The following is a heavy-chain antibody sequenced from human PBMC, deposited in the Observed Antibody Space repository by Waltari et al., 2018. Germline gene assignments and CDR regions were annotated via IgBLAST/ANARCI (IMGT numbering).Heavy chain of an antibody. D-gene: IGHD6-19*01. CDR1: GYSFTSYW. J-gene: IGHJ3*02. CDR2: IYTGDTET. V-gene: IGHV5-51*03. Sequence: EVQLVQSGAEVKKPGESLKISCKGSGYSFTSYWIGWVRQMPGKGLEWMGIIYTGDTETGYGPSFQGQVTIAAEKSISTADLKWSSLKASESAMYYCASLPVTDRSGWYSAFDIWGQGTMVTVSS. CDR3: ASLPVTDRSGWYSAFDI.